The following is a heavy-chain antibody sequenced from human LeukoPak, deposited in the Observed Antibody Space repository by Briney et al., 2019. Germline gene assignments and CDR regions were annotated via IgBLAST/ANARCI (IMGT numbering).Heavy chain of an antibody. J-gene: IGHJ4*02. Sequence: PGGSLRLSCAASGFTFSSYAMSWVRQAPGKGLVWVSRINSDGSSTSYADSVKGRFTISRDNAKNTLYLQMNSLRAEDTAVYYCARDQVGARYYFDYWGQGTLVTVSS. V-gene: IGHV3-74*01. CDR3: ARDQVGARYYFDY. CDR2: INSDGSST. CDR1: GFTFSSYA. D-gene: IGHD1-26*01.